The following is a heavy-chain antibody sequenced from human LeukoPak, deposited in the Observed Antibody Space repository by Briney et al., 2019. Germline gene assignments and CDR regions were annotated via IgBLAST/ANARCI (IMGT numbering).Heavy chain of an antibody. CDR1: GGSISRYY. CDR3: ARQLAAGGTAGLDY. CDR2: IYSTWCT. Sequence: SETLSLTCTVSGGSISRYYWMWIRQPAGKGLEWIVDIYSTWCTNYNPSLKSRVTMSVDTSKNQFSVQLSSVSAADTAVYYCARQLAAGGTAGLDYWGQGTLVTVSS. D-gene: IGHD6-13*01. V-gene: IGHV4-4*07. J-gene: IGHJ4*02.